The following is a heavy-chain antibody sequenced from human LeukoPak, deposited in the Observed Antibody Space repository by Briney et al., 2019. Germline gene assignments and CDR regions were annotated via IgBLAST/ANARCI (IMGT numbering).Heavy chain of an antibody. CDR2: IYYSGST. J-gene: IGHJ4*02. V-gene: IGHV4-59*08. CDR1: GGSISSYY. Sequence: SETLSLTCTVSGGSISSYYWSWIRQPPGKGLEWIGYIYYSGSTNYNPSLKSRVTISVDTSKNQFSLKLSSVTAADTAVYYCARHTIAARPTYYYDSSGYSGVDYWGQGTLVTVSS. CDR3: ARHTIAARPTYYYDSSGYSGVDY. D-gene: IGHD3-22*01.